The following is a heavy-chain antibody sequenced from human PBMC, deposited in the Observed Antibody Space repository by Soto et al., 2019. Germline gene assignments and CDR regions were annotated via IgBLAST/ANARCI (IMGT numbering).Heavy chain of an antibody. CDR2: INQSANT. V-gene: IGHV4-34*01. J-gene: IGHJ6*02. Sequence: QVHLQQWGAGVLKPSETLSLTCAVSGGSFSGYYWTWIRQIPGKGLEWIGEINQSANTKYNPSLMSRVTMSVYTSRNQFSLKLRSATAADTAVYYCARPSYALNWDFHYGMQVWGQGTSVTVSS. CDR1: GGSFSGYY. D-gene: IGHD2-2*01. CDR3: ARPSYALNWDFHYGMQV.